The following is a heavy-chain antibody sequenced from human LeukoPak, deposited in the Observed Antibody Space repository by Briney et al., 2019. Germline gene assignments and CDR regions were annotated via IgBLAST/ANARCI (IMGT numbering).Heavy chain of an antibody. CDR2: ITTGSSYI. CDR1: GFSFGSYD. J-gene: IGHJ6*02. V-gene: IGHV3-21*01. CDR3: ASHIVVVTAIRYYAMDV. D-gene: IGHD2-2*01. Sequence: GGSLRLSCAASGFSFGSYDMNWVRQAPGKGLEWVSSITTGSSYIYCADSVKGRFTVSRDNAKNSLYLQMNSLRAEDTAVYYCASHIVVVTAIRYYAMDVWGQGTTVTVSS.